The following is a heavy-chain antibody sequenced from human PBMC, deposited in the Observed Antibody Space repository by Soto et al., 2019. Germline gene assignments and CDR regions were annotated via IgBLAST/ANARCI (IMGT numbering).Heavy chain of an antibody. Sequence: SETLSLTCAVSGGSISSGGYSCNWIRQPPGKGLEWIGYIYHSGSTYYNPSLKSRVTISVDRSKNQFSLKLSSVTAADTAVYDCARGMTTLTTFYYWGQGTLVPVSS. CDR3: ARGMTTLTTFYY. D-gene: IGHD4-17*01. CDR2: IYHSGST. J-gene: IGHJ4*02. CDR1: GGSISSGGYS. V-gene: IGHV4-30-2*01.